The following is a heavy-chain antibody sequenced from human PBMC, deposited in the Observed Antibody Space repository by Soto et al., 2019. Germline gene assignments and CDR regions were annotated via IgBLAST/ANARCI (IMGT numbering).Heavy chain of an antibody. CDR1: GGSISSGDYY. CDR3: ARELSDIVLVPAEKFDP. V-gene: IGHV4-30-4*01. CDR2: IYYSGST. Sequence: PSQTLSLTCTVSGGSISSGDYYWSWIRQPPGKGLEWIGYIYYSGSTYYNPSLKSRVTISVDTSKNQFSLKLSSVTAADTAVYYCARELSDIVLVPAEKFDPWGQGTLVTVSS. D-gene: IGHD2-2*01. J-gene: IGHJ5*02.